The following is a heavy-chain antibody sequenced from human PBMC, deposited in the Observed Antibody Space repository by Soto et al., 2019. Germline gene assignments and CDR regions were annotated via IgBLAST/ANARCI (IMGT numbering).Heavy chain of an antibody. D-gene: IGHD3-10*01. V-gene: IGHV3-30-3*01. J-gene: IGHJ4*02. Sequence: QVQLVESGGGVVQPGRSRRLSCAAAGFAFSSYAMHWVRQAPGKGLEWVAVISYDGSKKYYADSVKGRFTISRDNSKNTMYLQMTSLRAQDTAVYYCARDLSGSGDWGQGTLVTVSS. CDR2: ISYDGSKK. CDR1: GFAFSSYA. CDR3: ARDLSGSGD.